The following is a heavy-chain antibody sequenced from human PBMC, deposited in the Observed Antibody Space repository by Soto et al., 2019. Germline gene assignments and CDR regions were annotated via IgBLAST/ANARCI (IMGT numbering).Heavy chain of an antibody. J-gene: IGHJ5*02. D-gene: IGHD2-15*01. CDR1: GGTFSSYT. Sequence: QVQLVQSGAEVKKPGSSVKVSCKASGGTFSSYTISWVRQAPGQGLEWMGRIIPILGIANYAQKFQGRVTITADKSTSTAYMELSSRRSEDTAVYYCARDQAVVAAAMGFDPWGQGTLVTVSS. CDR3: ARDQAVVAAAMGFDP. CDR2: IIPILGIA. V-gene: IGHV1-69*08.